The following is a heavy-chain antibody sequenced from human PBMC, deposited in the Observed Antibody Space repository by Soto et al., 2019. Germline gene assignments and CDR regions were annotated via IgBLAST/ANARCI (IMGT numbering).Heavy chain of an antibody. CDR1: GFTFSNAW. J-gene: IGHJ4*02. CDR2: IKSKTDGGTT. CDR3: TTSLTYYYDSSGYYRRITFDY. V-gene: IGHV3-15*01. D-gene: IGHD3-22*01. Sequence: RLSCAASGFTFSNAWMSWVRQAPGKGLEWVGRIKSKTDGGTTDYAAPVKGRFTISRDDSKNTLYLQMNSLKTEDTAVYYCTTSLTYYYDSSGYYRRITFDYWGQGTLVTVSS.